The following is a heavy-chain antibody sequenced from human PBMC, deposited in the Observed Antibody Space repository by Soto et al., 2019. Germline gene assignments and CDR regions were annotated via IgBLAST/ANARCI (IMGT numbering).Heavy chain of an antibody. Sequence: PGGSLRLSCAASGFTFDDYAMHWVRQAPGKGLEWVSGISWNSGSIGYADSVKGRFTISRDNAKNSLYLQMNSLRAEDTALYYCATDLTPIAVDGIHYYYGMEVWGQGTTVTVSS. CDR1: GFTFDDYA. V-gene: IGHV3-9*01. CDR2: ISWNSGSI. J-gene: IGHJ6*02. CDR3: ATDLTPIAVDGIHYYYGMEV. D-gene: IGHD6-19*01.